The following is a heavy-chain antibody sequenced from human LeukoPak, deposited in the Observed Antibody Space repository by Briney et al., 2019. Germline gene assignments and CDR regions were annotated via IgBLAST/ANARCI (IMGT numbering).Heavy chain of an antibody. CDR3: ARVHVHCSGGSCLDY. V-gene: IGHV1-2*02. J-gene: IGHJ4*02. Sequence: ASVKVSCKASGYTFTSYDINWVRQAPGQVLEWMGWINPNSGGTNYAQKFQGRVTMTRDTSISTAYMELSRLRSDDTAVYYCARVHVHCSGGSCLDYWGQGTLVTVSS. CDR1: GYTFTSYD. D-gene: IGHD2-15*01. CDR2: INPNSGGT.